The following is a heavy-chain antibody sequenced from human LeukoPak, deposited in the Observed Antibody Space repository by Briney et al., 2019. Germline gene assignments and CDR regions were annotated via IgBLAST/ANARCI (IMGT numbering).Heavy chain of an antibody. CDR3: TKTTTGYSSGQYPGWPAER. J-gene: IGHJ4*02. D-gene: IGHD3-22*01. V-gene: IGHV3-23*01. CDR2: IFGSGGSA. Sequence: GGSLRLSCTASGFTFNNYAMYWVRQAPRKGLERVAGIFGSGGSAHYADSVKGRFTISRDNSKNTVYLQMDSLRGEDTALYYCTKTTTGYSSGQYPGWPAERWGQGALVTVYS. CDR1: GFTFNNYA.